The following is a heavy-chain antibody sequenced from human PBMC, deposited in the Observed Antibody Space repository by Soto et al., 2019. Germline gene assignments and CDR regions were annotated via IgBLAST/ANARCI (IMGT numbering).Heavy chain of an antibody. Sequence: EVQLVESGGGLVQPGGSLRLSCAASGISFNSYWMSWVRQAPGKGREWVANIKQDGSETYYVDSVKGRFTISRDNAKNSLFLQMSSLRAEDTAVYYCARDSARGLRKWGMDVWGQGTTVTVSS. CDR2: IKQDGSET. CDR3: ARDSARGLRKWGMDV. CDR1: GISFNSYW. J-gene: IGHJ6*02. V-gene: IGHV3-7*04. D-gene: IGHD1-26*01.